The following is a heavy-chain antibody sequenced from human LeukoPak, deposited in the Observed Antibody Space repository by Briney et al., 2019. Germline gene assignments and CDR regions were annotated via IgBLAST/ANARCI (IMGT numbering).Heavy chain of an antibody. CDR3: ARASSGTFGYGDSYIDY. CDR2: ISSSGSTI. Sequence: GGSLRLSCAASGFTFSSYGMHWVRQAPGKGLEWVSYISSSGSTIYYADSVKGRFTISRDNAKNSLYLQMNSLRAEDTAVYYCARASSGTFGYGDSYIDYWGQGTLVTVSS. D-gene: IGHD3-10*01. CDR1: GFTFSSYG. J-gene: IGHJ4*02. V-gene: IGHV3-48*04.